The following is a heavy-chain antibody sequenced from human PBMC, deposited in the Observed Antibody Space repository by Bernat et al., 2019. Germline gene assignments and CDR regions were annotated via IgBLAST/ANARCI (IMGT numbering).Heavy chain of an antibody. CDR1: GFTFSSYG. V-gene: IGHV3-33*01. Sequence: QVQLVESGGGVVQPGRSLRLSCAASGFTFSSYGMHWVRQAPGKGLEWVAVIWYDGSNKYYPDSVKGRFTISRDNSKNTLYLQMNSLRAEDTAVYYCARDSSGWDHGRFDGWGQGTLVTVAS. CDR3: ARDSSGWDHGRFDG. CDR2: IWYDGSNK. J-gene: IGHJ5*02. D-gene: IGHD6-19*01.